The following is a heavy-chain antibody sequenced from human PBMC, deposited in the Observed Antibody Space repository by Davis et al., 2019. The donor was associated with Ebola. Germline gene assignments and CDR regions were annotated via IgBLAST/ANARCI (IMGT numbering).Heavy chain of an antibody. Sequence: GRFTISRDNAKNSLYLQMNSLRAEDTAVYYCARDRGFFWFDPWGQGTLVTVSS. CDR3: ARDRGFFWFDP. V-gene: IGHV3-11*06. D-gene: IGHD1-26*01. J-gene: IGHJ5*02.